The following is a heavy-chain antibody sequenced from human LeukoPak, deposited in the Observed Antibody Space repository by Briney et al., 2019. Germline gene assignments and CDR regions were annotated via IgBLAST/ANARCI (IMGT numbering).Heavy chain of an antibody. V-gene: IGHV3-21*01. Sequence: GGSLRLSCAASGFTFSSYSMNWVRQAPGKGLEWVSSISSSSSYIYYADSVKGRFTISRDNTKNSLYLQMNSLRAEDTAVYYCARRPVAAAVLDYWGQGTLVTASS. CDR3: ARRPVAAAVLDY. J-gene: IGHJ4*02. CDR2: ISSSSSYI. D-gene: IGHD6-13*01. CDR1: GFTFSSYS.